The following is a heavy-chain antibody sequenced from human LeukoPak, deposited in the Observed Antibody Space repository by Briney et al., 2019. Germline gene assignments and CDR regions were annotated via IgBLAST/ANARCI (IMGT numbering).Heavy chain of an antibody. D-gene: IGHD6-13*01. CDR3: ARGLIAAAGYYFDY. Sequence: PSETLSLPCTVSGGSISSYYWSWLRQPPGKGLEWIGYIYYSGSTNYNPSLKSRFTISVDTSKNQFTLKRSSVTAADTAVYYGARGLIAAAGYYFDYWGQGTLVTVSS. CDR1: GGSISSYY. CDR2: IYYSGST. V-gene: IGHV4-59*01. J-gene: IGHJ4*02.